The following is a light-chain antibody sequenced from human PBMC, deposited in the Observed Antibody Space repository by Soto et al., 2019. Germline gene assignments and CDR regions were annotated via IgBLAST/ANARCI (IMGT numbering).Light chain of an antibody. CDR1: QSVSSN. Sequence: ETVMTQSPATLSVSPGERATLSCRASQSVSSNLAWYHQKPGQVPRLLIYAASSRATGIPDRFSGSGSGTDFTLTISRLEPEDFAVYYCQQYGSSPQTFGQGTKVDNK. CDR2: AAS. CDR3: QQYGSSPQT. V-gene: IGKV3-20*01. J-gene: IGKJ1*01.